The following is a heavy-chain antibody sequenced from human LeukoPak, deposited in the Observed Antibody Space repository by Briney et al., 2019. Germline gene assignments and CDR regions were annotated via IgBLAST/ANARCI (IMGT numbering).Heavy chain of an antibody. D-gene: IGHD5-12*01. CDR2: IKQDGSEK. J-gene: IGHJ6*02. V-gene: IGHV3-7*01. CDR1: GFTFSSYG. Sequence: PGRSLRLSCAASGFTFSSYGMHWVRQAPGKGLEWVANIKQDGSEKYYVDSVKGRFTISRDNAKNSLYLQMNSLRAEDTAVYYCARSGALSGYDYYYYYYGMDVWGQGTTVTVS. CDR3: ARSGALSGYDYYYYYYGMDV.